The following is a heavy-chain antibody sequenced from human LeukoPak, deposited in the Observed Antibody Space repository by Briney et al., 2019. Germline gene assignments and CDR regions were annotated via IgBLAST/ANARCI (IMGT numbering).Heavy chain of an antibody. CDR1: GFTFSNYW. D-gene: IGHD3-10*01. Sequence: AGGSLRLSCAASGFTFSNYWMSWGRQAPGKGLEWVANIRQDGGEKNYVDSVKGRFSISRDNGKNSLYLQMNSLRVEDTAVYHCMRQNRAYYFGHWGQGTLVTVSS. CDR2: IRQDGGEK. J-gene: IGHJ1*01. V-gene: IGHV3-7*01. CDR3: MRQNRAYYFGH.